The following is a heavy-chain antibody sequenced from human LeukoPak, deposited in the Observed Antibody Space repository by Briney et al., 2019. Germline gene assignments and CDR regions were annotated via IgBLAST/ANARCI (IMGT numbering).Heavy chain of an antibody. CDR1: GGSISSGSYY. D-gene: IGHD3-10*01. J-gene: IGHJ4*02. CDR2: IYYSGSI. CDR3: ARDTYYYGSGSYRLDY. Sequence: SETLSLTCTVSGGSISSGSYYWGWIRQPPGKGLEWIGSIYYSGSIYYNPSLKSRVTMSVDTSKNQFSLKLSSVTAADTAVYYCARDTYYYGSGSYRLDYWGQGTLVTVSS. V-gene: IGHV4-39*07.